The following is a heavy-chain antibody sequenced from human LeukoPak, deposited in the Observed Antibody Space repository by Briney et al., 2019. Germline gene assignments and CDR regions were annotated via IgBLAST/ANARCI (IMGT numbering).Heavy chain of an antibody. J-gene: IGHJ4*02. V-gene: IGHV4-39*01. CDR2: IYYSGTA. Sequence: WVRQAPGKGLEWIGSIYYSGTAYYNPSLKSRVTISVDTSKNQFSLKLTSVTAADTAVYYCARHGAAGIVIVPAPDYWGQGTLVTVSS. D-gene: IGHD2-2*01. CDR3: ARHGAAGIVIVPAPDY.